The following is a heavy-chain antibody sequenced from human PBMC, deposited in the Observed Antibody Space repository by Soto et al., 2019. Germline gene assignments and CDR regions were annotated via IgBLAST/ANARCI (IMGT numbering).Heavy chain of an antibody. CDR3: ARIPAMVRGVIIPNYYYYGMDV. CDR1: GFSLSTSGMC. D-gene: IGHD3-10*01. CDR2: IDWDDDK. V-gene: IGHV2-70*01. Sequence: SGPTLVNPTQTLTLTCTFSGFSLSTSGMCVSWIRQPPGKALEWLALIDWDDDKYYSTSLKTRLTISKDTSKNQVVLTMTNMDPVDTATYYWARIPAMVRGVIIPNYYYYGMDVWGQGTTVTVSS. J-gene: IGHJ6*02.